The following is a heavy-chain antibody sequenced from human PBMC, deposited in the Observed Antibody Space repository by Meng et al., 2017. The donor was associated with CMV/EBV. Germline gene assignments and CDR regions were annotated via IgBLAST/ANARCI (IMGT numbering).Heavy chain of an antibody. V-gene: IGHV3-74*01. CDR3: ARPWGYCSSSSCFNYYFGMDV. Sequence: GGSLRLSCAASGFTFSNYRMHWVRQAPGKGLGWVSHINSDGRNTTYADSVKGRFTISRDNAKNTLYLQMNSLRAEDTAIYYCARPWGYCSSSSCFNYYFGMDVWGQGTTVTVSS. CDR2: INSDGRNT. D-gene: IGHD2-2*01. CDR1: GFTFSNYR. J-gene: IGHJ6*02.